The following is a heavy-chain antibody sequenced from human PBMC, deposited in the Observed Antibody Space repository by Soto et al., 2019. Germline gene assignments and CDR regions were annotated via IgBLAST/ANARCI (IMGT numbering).Heavy chain of an antibody. CDR3: ARDGPLADYGDYSDY. CDR1: GFTFSSYW. Sequence: EVQLVESGGGLVQPGGSLRLSCAASGFTFSSYWMSWVRQAPGKGLEWVANIKQDGSEKYYVDSVKGRFTISRDNAKNSLYLQMNSLRAEDTAVYYCARDGPLADYGDYSDYWGQGTLVTVSS. V-gene: IGHV3-7*01. D-gene: IGHD4-17*01. J-gene: IGHJ4*02. CDR2: IKQDGSEK.